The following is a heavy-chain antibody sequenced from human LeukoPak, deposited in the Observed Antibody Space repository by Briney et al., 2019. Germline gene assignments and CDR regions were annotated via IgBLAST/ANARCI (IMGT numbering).Heavy chain of an antibody. V-gene: IGHV4-59*01. J-gene: IGHJ4*02. CDR2: IYYSGST. Sequence: SETLSLTCTVSGGSISSYYWSRIRQPPGKGLEWIGYIYYSGSTNYNPSLKSRVTISVDTSKNQFSLKLSSVTAADTAVYYCARGGPLDCWGQGTLVTVSS. CDR3: ARGGPLDC. CDR1: GGSISSYY.